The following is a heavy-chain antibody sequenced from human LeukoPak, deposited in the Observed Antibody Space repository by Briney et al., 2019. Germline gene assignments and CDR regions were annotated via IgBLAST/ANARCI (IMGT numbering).Heavy chain of an antibody. CDR2: IYYSGST. Sequence: PSGTLSLTCTVSGGSISSSSYYWGWIRQPPGKGLEWIGSIYYSGSTYYNPSLKSRVTISVDTSKNQFSLKLSSVTAADTAVYYCARHKGGTGTTLYFQHWGQGTLVTVSS. CDR1: GGSISSSSYY. CDR3: ARHKGGTGTTLYFQH. V-gene: IGHV4-39*01. D-gene: IGHD1-1*01. J-gene: IGHJ1*01.